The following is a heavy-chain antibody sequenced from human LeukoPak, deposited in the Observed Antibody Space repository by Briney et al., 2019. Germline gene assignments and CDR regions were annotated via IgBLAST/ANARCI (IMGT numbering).Heavy chain of an antibody. D-gene: IGHD3-22*01. CDR3: AGESVVTSLDY. CDR1: GFTFSNYA. V-gene: IGHV3-30-3*01. CDR2: ISYDGSNK. Sequence: GGSLRLSCAASGFTFSNYAMHWVRQAPGKGLEWVAVISYDGSNKYYADSVKGRFTISRDNSKNTLYLQMNSLRAEDTTVYYCAGESVVTSLDYWGQGTLVTVSS. J-gene: IGHJ4*02.